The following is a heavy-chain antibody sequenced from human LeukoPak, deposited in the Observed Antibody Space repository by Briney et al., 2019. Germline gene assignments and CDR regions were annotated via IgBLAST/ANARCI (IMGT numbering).Heavy chain of an antibody. Sequence: PSETLSLTCAVYGGSFSGYYWSWIRQPPGKGLEWIGEINHSGSTNYNPSLKSRVTISVDTSKNQFSLKLGSVTAADTAVYYCELYYYDSGVYYYPWGQGTLVTVSS. V-gene: IGHV4-34*01. CDR2: INHSGST. D-gene: IGHD3-22*01. J-gene: IGHJ5*02. CDR1: GGSFSGYY. CDR3: ELYYYDSGVYYYP.